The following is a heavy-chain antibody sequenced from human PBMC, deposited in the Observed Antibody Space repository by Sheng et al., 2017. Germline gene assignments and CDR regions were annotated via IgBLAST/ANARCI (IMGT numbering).Heavy chain of an antibody. CDR3: ARDPRPASPSRIRFLEWFSWFDP. D-gene: IGHD3-3*01. CDR1: GGTFSSYA. CDR2: IIPIFGTA. J-gene: IGHJ5*02. V-gene: IGHV1-69*05. Sequence: QVQLVQSGAEVKKPGSSVKVSCKASGGTFSSYAISWVRQAPGQGLEWMGGIIPIFGTANYAQKFQGRVTITTDESTSTAYMELSSLRSEDTAVYYCARDPRPASPSRIRFLEWFSWFDPWGQGTLVTVSS.